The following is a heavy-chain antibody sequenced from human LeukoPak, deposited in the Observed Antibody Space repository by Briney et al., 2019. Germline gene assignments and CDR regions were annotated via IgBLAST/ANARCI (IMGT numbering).Heavy chain of an antibody. CDR1: GFSFSSHW. CDR3: TANWFDP. J-gene: IGHJ5*02. Sequence: GGSLRLSCAASGFSFSSHWMQWVRQAPGGGLVWVSQILCNGGGIMYADSVKGRFTISRDNAKNTLYLQMNNLRAEDMAVYYCTANWFDPWGQGTLVAVSS. V-gene: IGHV3-74*03. CDR2: ILCNGGGI.